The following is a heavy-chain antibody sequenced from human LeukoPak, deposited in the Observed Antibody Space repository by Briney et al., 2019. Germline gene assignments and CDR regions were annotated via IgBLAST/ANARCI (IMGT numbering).Heavy chain of an antibody. J-gene: IGHJ4*02. D-gene: IGHD1-26*01. V-gene: IGHV3-30-3*01. CDR3: ARDPSRSGSYRFDS. CDR2: ISYDGTNK. CDR1: GFSFSNYA. Sequence: PGGSLRLSCAASGFSFSNYAMHWVRQAPGKGLEWVAVISYDGTNKYYAESVKGRFTISRDNSKNTLDLQMNSLRVEDTAVYYCARDPSRSGSYRFDSWGQGTLVTVSS.